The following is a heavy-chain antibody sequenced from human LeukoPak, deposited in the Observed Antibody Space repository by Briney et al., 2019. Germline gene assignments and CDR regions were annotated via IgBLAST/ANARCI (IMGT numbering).Heavy chain of an antibody. CDR1: GYTFSSYG. CDR2: ISAYNGNT. CDR3: ARDERGIPDAFDI. D-gene: IGHD2-21*01. Sequence: SVTVSCKASGYTFSSYGVSWVRQAPGQGLEWMGWISAYNGNTNYAQKVQGRVTMTTDTSTSTAYMELRSLRSDDTAVYYCARDERGIPDAFDIWGQGTMDRVSS. J-gene: IGHJ3*02. V-gene: IGHV1-18*01.